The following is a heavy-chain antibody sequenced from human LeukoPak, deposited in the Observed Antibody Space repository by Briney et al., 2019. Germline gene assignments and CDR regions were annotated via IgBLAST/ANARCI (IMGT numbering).Heavy chain of an antibody. CDR3: ARDTTVASGMQY. CDR2: IYNGGTT. D-gene: IGHD5-12*01. Sequence: SETLSLTCSVSGGSLSTYSWTWVRQSPGKRLEWIGSIYNGGTTNYNPSLKSRATISPDTAKNQFSLRLRSVAAADTAIYYCARDTTVASGMQYWGQGTLVSVSS. V-gene: IGHV4-59*01. CDR1: GGSLSTYS. J-gene: IGHJ4*02.